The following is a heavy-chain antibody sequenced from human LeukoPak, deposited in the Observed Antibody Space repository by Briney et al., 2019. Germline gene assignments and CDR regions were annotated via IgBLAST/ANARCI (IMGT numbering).Heavy chain of an antibody. CDR1: GFTFDNYA. D-gene: IGHD6-19*01. Sequence: GGSLRLSCVASGFTFDNYAMSWVRQFPGKGLEWVAGVSGSGNNIYYAESVKGRFTSSRDNSKNTLYLQMNSLRAEDTAVYYCAKGCRVVVPGTGLHFDNWGQGTLVTVSS. J-gene: IGHJ4*02. CDR3: AKGCRVVVPGTGLHFDN. V-gene: IGHV3-23*01. CDR2: VSGSGNNI.